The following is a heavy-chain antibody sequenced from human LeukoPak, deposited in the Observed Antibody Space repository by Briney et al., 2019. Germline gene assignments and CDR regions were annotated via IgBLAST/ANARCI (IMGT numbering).Heavy chain of an antibody. CDR2: ISSSGSTV. Sequence: PEGSLRLSCAASGFTFSDYYMSWIRQAPGKGLEWVSYISSSGSTVYYADSVKGRFTISRDNAKNSLYLQMNSLRAEDTAVYYCARDRDGYNYYFDYWGQGTLVTVSS. D-gene: IGHD5-24*01. CDR3: ARDRDGYNYYFDY. CDR1: GFTFSDYY. V-gene: IGHV3-11*01. J-gene: IGHJ4*02.